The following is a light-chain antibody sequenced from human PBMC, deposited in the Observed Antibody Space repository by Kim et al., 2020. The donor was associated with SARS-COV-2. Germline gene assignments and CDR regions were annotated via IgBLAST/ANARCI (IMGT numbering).Light chain of an antibody. CDR3: AVWDDSLKQGV. CDR1: SSNIGSNN. V-gene: IGLV1-44*01. J-gene: IGLJ3*02. Sequence: QSVLTQPPSASGTPGQRVTISCSGSSSNIGSNNVVWYQQFPGAAPNVLIHSNNQRPSGIPDRFSGSRSGTSASLAISGLQSGDEADYYCAVWDDSLKQGVLVGGTQLPFL. CDR2: SNN.